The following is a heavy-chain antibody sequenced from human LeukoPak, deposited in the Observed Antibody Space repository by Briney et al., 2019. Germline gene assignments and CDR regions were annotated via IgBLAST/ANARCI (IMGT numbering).Heavy chain of an antibody. CDR2: IIPIFGTA. D-gene: IGHD4-17*01. J-gene: IGHJ4*02. V-gene: IGHV1-69*13. Sequence: GASVKVSCKASGGTFSSYAISWVRQAPGQGLEWMGGIIPIFGTANYAQKFQGRVTITADESTSTAYMELSSLRSEDTAVYYCAAPPLYGDYPYYFDYWGQGTLVTVSS. CDR3: AAPPLYGDYPYYFDY. CDR1: GGTFSSYA.